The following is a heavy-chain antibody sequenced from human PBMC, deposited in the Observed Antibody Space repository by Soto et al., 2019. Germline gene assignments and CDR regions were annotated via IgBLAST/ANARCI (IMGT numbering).Heavy chain of an antibody. D-gene: IGHD5-18*01. CDR2: IYHSGST. CDR3: ARVWGYSYGLASDI. J-gene: IGHJ3*02. CDR1: GGSISSGGDS. Sequence: QLQLQESGSGLVKPSQTLSLTCAVSGGSISSGGDSWSWIRQPPGKGLEWIGYIYHSGSTYYNPSLKSRVTISVDRSKSQFSLKLSSVTAADTAVYYCARVWGYSYGLASDIWGQGTMVTLSS. V-gene: IGHV4-30-2*01.